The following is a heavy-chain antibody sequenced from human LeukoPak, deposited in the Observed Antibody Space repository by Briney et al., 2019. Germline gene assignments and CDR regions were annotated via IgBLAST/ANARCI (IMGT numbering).Heavy chain of an antibody. CDR1: GGSISSGGYS. J-gene: IGHJ5*02. Sequence: PSETLSLTCAVSGGSISSGGYSWSWIRQPPGKGLEWIGYIYHSGSTNYNPSLKSRVTISVDTSKNQFSLKLSSVTAADTAVYYCARGGDWFDPWGQGTLVTVSS. CDR2: IYHSGST. CDR3: ARGGDWFDP. D-gene: IGHD3-3*01. V-gene: IGHV4-30-2*01.